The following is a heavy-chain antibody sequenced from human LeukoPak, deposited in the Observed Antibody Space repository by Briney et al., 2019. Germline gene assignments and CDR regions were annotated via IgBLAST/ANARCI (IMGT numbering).Heavy chain of an antibody. J-gene: IGHJ6*03. CDR3: ARTGYSSSWYGYYYYYYMDV. V-gene: IGHV3-53*01. CDR1: GFSVSDNY. Sequence: GGSLRLSCAASGFSVSDNYMNWVRQAPGKGLEWVSVIYSGGGGGSIYYADSVKGRFTISRDNAKNSLYLQMNSLRAEDTAVYYCARTGYSSSWYGYYYYYYMDVWGKGTTVTVSS. D-gene: IGHD6-13*01. CDR2: IYSGGGGGSI.